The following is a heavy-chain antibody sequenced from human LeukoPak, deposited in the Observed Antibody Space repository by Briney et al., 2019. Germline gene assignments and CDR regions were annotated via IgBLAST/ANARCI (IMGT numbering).Heavy chain of an antibody. J-gene: IGHJ4*02. CDR2: ISSSSSYI. Sequence: PGGSLRLSCAASGFTFSDYYMSWIRQAPGKGLEWVSYISSSSSYIYYADSVKGRFTISRDNAKNSLYLQMNSLRAEDTAVYYCARDYGVVVITAEYDYWGQGTLVTVSS. V-gene: IGHV3-11*06. CDR1: GFTFSDYY. CDR3: ARDYGVVVITAEYDY. D-gene: IGHD3-22*01.